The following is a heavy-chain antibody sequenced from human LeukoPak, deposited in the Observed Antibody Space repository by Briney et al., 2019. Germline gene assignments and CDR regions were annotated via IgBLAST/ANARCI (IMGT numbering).Heavy chain of an antibody. Sequence: PGGSLRLSCAASGFTFSSYAMSWVRQAPGKGLEWVSAISGSGGSTYYADSMKGRFTISRDNSKNTLYLQMNSLRAEDTAVYYCAKGAIVAPEDYYGMDVWGQGTTVTVSS. J-gene: IGHJ6*02. V-gene: IGHV3-23*01. CDR2: ISGSGGST. CDR3: AKGAIVAPEDYYGMDV. CDR1: GFTFSSYA. D-gene: IGHD5-12*01.